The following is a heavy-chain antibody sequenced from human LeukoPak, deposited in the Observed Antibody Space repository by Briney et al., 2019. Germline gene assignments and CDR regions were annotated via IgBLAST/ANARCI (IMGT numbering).Heavy chain of an antibody. CDR2: IRSKAYGGTT. CDR1: GFTFGDYA. Sequence: GGSLRLSCTASGFTFGDYAMSWVRQAPGKELEWVGFIRSKAYGGTTEYAASVKGRFTISRDDSKSIAYLQMNSLKTEDTAVYYCTSRAERDIVVVPAAWGQGTLVTVSS. D-gene: IGHD2-2*01. V-gene: IGHV3-49*04. CDR3: TSRAERDIVVVPAA. J-gene: IGHJ5*02.